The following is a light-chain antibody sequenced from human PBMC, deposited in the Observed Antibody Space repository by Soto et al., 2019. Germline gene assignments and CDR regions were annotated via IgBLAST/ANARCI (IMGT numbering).Light chain of an antibody. V-gene: IGLV2-14*01. Sequence: QSALTQPASVSGSPGQSITISCTGTSSDVGGYNYVSWYQQHPGKAPKLMIYEVSNRPSGVSNRFSGSKSGNTASLTISGLQAEDEADYYCSSYTSSANWVFGGGTKLPVL. CDR3: SSYTSSANWV. J-gene: IGLJ3*02. CDR2: EVS. CDR1: SSDVGGYNY.